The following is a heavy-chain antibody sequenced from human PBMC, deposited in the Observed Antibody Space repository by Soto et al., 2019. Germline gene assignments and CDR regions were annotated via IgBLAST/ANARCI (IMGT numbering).Heavy chain of an antibody. D-gene: IGHD6-13*01. V-gene: IGHV1-18*01. CDR3: ASGSSSWYRLPYLDY. J-gene: IGHJ4*02. Sequence: GAPVKGSWKASGYTFTSYGISRVRQDPGQGLEWMGWISAYNGNTNYAQKLQGRVTMTTDTSTSTAYMELRSLRSDDTAVYYCASGSSSWYRLPYLDYWGQGTLVTVSS. CDR1: GYTFTSYG. CDR2: ISAYNGNT.